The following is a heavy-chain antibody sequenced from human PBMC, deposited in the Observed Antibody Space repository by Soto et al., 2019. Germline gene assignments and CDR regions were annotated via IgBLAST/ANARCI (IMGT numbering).Heavy chain of an antibody. Sequence: QVQLVESGGGVVQPGRSLRLSCAASGFTFSSSGIHWVRQAPGKGLEWVAVISYDGSNKYYVDSVKGRFTISRDNSKNRLYLQMNSRRAEDTAVYYCATDFSGWYGSSEYGFWGQGTLVTVSS. CDR1: GFTFSSSG. D-gene: IGHD6-19*01. CDR3: ATDFSGWYGSSEYGF. V-gene: IGHV3-30*03. J-gene: IGHJ4*02. CDR2: ISYDGSNK.